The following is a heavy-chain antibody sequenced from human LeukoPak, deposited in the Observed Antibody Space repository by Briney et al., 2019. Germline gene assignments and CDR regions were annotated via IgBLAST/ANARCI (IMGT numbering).Heavy chain of an antibody. J-gene: IGHJ4*02. CDR2: IYYSGST. CDR3: VRSDDFWSGYYGY. CDR1: GGSISSYY. V-gene: IGHV4-59*01. D-gene: IGHD3-3*01. Sequence: SETLSLTCTVSGGSISSYYWSWIRQPPGKGLEWIGYIYYSGSTNYNPSPKSRVTISVDTSKNQFSLKLSSVTAADTAVYYCVRSDDFWSGYYGYWGQGTLVTVSS.